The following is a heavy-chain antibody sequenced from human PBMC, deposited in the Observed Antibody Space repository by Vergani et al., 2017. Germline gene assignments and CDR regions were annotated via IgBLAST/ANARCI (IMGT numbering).Heavy chain of an antibody. Sequence: EVELVQSGPEMRKPGESLKISCKGSEYSFGNYWIGWVRQMTGKGLEWMGIIYPADSDTRYSPSFQGQVTISAYKYISTAFLQWDSLKASDTALYYCARHTTYTDSWGQGTLVTVSS. CDR1: EYSFGNYW. J-gene: IGHJ4*02. V-gene: IGHV5-51*01. CDR2: IYPADSDT. CDR3: ARHTTYTDS. D-gene: IGHD1-1*01.